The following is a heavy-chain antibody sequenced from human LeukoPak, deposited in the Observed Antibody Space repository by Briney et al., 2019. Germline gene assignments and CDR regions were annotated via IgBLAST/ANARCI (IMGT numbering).Heavy chain of an antibody. CDR3: ANLQRELPFDY. J-gene: IGHJ4*02. Sequence: GGSLRLSCAASGFTVSSNFMSWVRQAPGKGLEWVSVIYSGVTTYYADSVKGRFTISRDNSKNTLYLQMHSLRAEDTAVYYCANLQRELPFDYWGQGTLVTVSS. CDR1: GFTVSSNF. V-gene: IGHV3-66*01. D-gene: IGHD1-26*01. CDR2: IYSGVTT.